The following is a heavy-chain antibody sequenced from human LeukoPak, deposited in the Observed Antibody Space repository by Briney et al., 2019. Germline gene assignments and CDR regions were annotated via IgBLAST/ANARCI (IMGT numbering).Heavy chain of an antibody. D-gene: IGHD3-22*01. V-gene: IGHV4-39*01. CDR3: ARLRDSSGFYSRV. J-gene: IGHJ4*02. Sequence: SETLSLTCTVSGGSISSSGYYWGWIRQPPGKGLEWIGNIYYGGNTYYNPSLKSRVTISVDTSKNQFSLELTSVTAADTAVYYCARLRDSSGFYSRVWGQGTLVTVSS. CDR1: GGSISSSGYY. CDR2: IYYGGNT.